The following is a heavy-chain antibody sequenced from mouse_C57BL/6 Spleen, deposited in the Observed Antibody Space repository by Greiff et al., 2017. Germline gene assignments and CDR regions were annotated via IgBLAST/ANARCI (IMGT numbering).Heavy chain of an antibody. V-gene: IGHV3-6*01. CDR3: AREGNLGYFDG. CDR1: GYSITSGYY. CDR2: ISYDGSN. J-gene: IGHJ1*03. Sequence: ESGPGLVKPSQSLSLTCSVTGYSITSGYYWNWIRQFPGNKLEWMGYISYDGSNNYNPSLKNRISINRDTSKKQFFLKLNSVTTEDTATYYCAREGNLGYFDGWGTGTTVTVSS.